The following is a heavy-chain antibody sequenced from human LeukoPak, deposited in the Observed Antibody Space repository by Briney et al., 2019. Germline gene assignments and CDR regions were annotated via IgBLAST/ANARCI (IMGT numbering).Heavy chain of an antibody. J-gene: IGHJ4*02. CDR1: GGSISGYY. CDR2: IYNSGST. CDR3: ARAAHYSSRNFDF. Sequence: SEILSLTCSVSGGSISGYYWSWIRQPPGKGLEWIGYIYNSGSTNYNPFLKSRVTISVVTSKNQLSLKLKSVTAADTAVYYCARAAHYSSRNFDFWGQGTLVTVST. V-gene: IGHV4-59*01. D-gene: IGHD6-13*01.